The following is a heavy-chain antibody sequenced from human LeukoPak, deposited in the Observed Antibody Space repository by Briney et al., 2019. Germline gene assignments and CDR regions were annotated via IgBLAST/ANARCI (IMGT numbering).Heavy chain of an antibody. D-gene: IGHD2-21*02. CDR2: INHSGST. CDR3: ARGILPFDY. Sequence: SSETLSLTCAVYGVSFSGYYLSWLRQPPGKGLEWIGEINHSGSTNYNPSLKSRVTISVDTSKNQFSLKLSSVTAADTAVYYCARGILPFDYWGQGTLVTVSS. CDR1: GVSFSGYY. V-gene: IGHV4-34*01. J-gene: IGHJ4*02.